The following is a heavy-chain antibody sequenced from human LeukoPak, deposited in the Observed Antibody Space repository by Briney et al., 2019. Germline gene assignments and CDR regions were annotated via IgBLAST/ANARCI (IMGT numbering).Heavy chain of an antibody. V-gene: IGHV3-66*01. CDR1: GFTVSSNY. Sequence: GGSLRPSCAASGFTVSSNYMSWVRQAPGKGLEWVSVIYSGGSTYYADSVKGRFTISRDNSKNTVYLQMNSLRAEDTAVYFCARALSVLPDYWGQGALVTVSS. J-gene: IGHJ4*02. CDR2: IYSGGST. CDR3: ARALSVLPDY. D-gene: IGHD2/OR15-2a*01.